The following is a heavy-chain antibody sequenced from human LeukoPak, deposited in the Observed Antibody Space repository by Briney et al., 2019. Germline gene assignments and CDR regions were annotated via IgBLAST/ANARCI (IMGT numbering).Heavy chain of an antibody. CDR2: IEQDGSEK. V-gene: IGHV3-7*01. CDR1: GFTFSSHW. Sequence: GGSLRLSCAASGFTFSSHWMSWVRQAPGKGLELVANIEQDGSEKYYVDSVKGRFTISRDNAKNSLYLQMNSLRAEDTAVYYCARDRNGDYSDFDYWGQGTLVTVSS. J-gene: IGHJ4*02. D-gene: IGHD4-17*01. CDR3: ARDRNGDYSDFDY.